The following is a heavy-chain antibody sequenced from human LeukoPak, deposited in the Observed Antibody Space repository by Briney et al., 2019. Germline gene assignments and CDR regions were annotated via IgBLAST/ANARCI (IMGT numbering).Heavy chain of an antibody. V-gene: IGHV3-23*01. CDR3: AKVLGYCSSTSCN. D-gene: IGHD2-2*01. CDR1: GFTFSSYA. J-gene: IGHJ4*02. Sequence: PGGSLRLSCAASGFTFSSYAMSWVRQAPGKGLEWVSAISGSGGSSYYADSVKGRFTISRDNSKNTLYLQMNSLRAEDTAVYYCAKVLGYCSSTSCNWGQGTLVTVSS. CDR2: ISGSGGSS.